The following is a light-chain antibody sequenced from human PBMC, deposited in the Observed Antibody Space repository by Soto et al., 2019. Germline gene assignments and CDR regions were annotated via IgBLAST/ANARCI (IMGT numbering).Light chain of an antibody. CDR2: RAS. CDR1: QSVSSNY. J-gene: IGKJ3*01. Sequence: EIVLTQSPGTLSLSPGERATLSCRASQSVSSNYLAWYQQKPGQAPRLLIYRASNRATGITDRFSGSGSGTDFTLTISRLEPEDFAVYYCQHYGSSLPFGPGTKLDIK. V-gene: IGKV3-20*01. CDR3: QHYGSSLP.